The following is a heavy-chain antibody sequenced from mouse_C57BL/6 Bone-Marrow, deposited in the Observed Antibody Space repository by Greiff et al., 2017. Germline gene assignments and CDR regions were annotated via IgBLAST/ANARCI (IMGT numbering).Heavy chain of an antibody. CDR2: ISSGGSYT. J-gene: IGHJ4*01. V-gene: IGHV5-6*02. CDR1: GFTFSSYG. Sequence: DVMLVESGGDLVKPGGSLKLSCAASGFTFSSYGMSWVRQTPDKRLEWVATISSGGSYTYYPDSVKGRFTISRDNAKNNLYLQMSSLKSEDTAMYYCARQEDYYGSSWGYYAMDYWGQGTSVTVSS. D-gene: IGHD1-1*01. CDR3: ARQEDYYGSSWGYYAMDY.